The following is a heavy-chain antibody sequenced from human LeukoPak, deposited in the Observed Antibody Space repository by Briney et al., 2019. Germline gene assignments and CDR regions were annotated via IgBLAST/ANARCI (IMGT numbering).Heavy chain of an antibody. CDR2: IYYSGST. Sequence: SETLSLTCTVSGGSISSSSYYWGWIRQPPGKGLEWIGSIYYSGSTYYNPSLESRVTISVDTSKNQFSLKLSSVTAADTAVYYCARLDIAPDAFDIWGQGTMVTVSS. J-gene: IGHJ3*02. CDR1: GGSISSSSYY. D-gene: IGHD5-12*01. V-gene: IGHV4-39*07. CDR3: ARLDIAPDAFDI.